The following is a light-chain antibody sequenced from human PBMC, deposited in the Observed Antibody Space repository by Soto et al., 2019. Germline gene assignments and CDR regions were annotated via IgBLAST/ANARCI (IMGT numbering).Light chain of an antibody. CDR1: QSINNW. CDR2: KAS. Sequence: DIQMTQSPSTLSASVGDRVTITCRASQSINNWLAWYQQKPGKAPKLFIFKASTLEIGVPSRFSGSGSGTEFSLSISSLQTDDFETYFCQQYESFPRTFGQGTKVEIK. J-gene: IGKJ1*01. V-gene: IGKV1-5*03. CDR3: QQYESFPRT.